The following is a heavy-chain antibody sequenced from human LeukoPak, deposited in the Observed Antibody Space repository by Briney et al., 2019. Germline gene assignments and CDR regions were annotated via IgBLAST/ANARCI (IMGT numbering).Heavy chain of an antibody. CDR1: GFTFSSYG. CDR3: ARDGDLDYGGNFPFDY. J-gene: IGHJ4*02. D-gene: IGHD4-23*01. Sequence: PGGSLRPSCAASGFTFSSYGMHWVSQAPGKGLEWVAVIWYDGSNKYYADSVKGRFTISRDNSKNTLYLQMNSLRAEDTAVYYCARDGDLDYGGNFPFDYWGQGTLVTVSS. V-gene: IGHV3-33*01. CDR2: IWYDGSNK.